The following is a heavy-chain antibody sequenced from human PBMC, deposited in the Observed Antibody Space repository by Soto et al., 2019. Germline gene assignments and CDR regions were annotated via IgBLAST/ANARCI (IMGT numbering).Heavy chain of an antibody. CDR2: IYWDDDK. Sequence: QITLKESGPTLVTPTQTLTLTCTFSGFSLTTSGVGVGWIRQPPGKALEFLVFIYWDDDKRYSPSLRSRLTITKDASNIQVVLTLANMDPVDTATYYCAHRRPHYGDWNSGYFDYWGQGTLVTVS. CDR3: AHRRPHYGDWNSGYFDY. J-gene: IGHJ4*02. V-gene: IGHV2-5*02. CDR1: GFSLTTSGVG. D-gene: IGHD4-17*01.